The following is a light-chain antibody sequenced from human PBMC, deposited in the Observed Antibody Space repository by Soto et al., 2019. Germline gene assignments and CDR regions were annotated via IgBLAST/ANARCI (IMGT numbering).Light chain of an antibody. J-gene: IGKJ4*01. V-gene: IGKV2-28*01. CDR1: QSLLHSNGYTY. CDR2: LGS. Sequence: DIVMTQSPLSLPVTPGEPASISCRSSQSLLHSNGYTYLDWYLQKPGQSPQLLIYLGSNRASGVPDRFSGSGSGTDFTLQISRVEAEDVGVYYSMQALQPPSLGGRTKVDIK. CDR3: MQALQPPS.